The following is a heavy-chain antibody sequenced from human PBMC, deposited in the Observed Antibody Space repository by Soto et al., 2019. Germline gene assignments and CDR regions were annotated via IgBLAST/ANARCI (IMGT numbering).Heavy chain of an antibody. CDR3: ASGIQRWLRRINDGYSG. CDR1: GGTFSTYA. V-gene: IGHV1-69*12. J-gene: IGHJ4*02. D-gene: IGHD5-12*01. Sequence: QVQLVQSGAEVKKPESSVKVSCKAPGGTFSTYAISWVRQAPGQGLEWMGGIIPMFGTANYAQRFQDRVTITAADSTHTVYMELSILRSEDTAVYFCASGIQRWLRRINDGYSGWGQGTLVTVSS. CDR2: IIPMFGTA.